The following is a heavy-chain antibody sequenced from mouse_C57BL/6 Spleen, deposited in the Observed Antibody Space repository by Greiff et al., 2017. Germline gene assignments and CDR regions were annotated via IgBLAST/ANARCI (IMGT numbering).Heavy chain of an antibody. Sequence: QVQLQQSGAELVKPGASVKMSCKASGYTFTSYWITWVKQRPGQGLEWIGDIYPGSGSTNYNEKFKSKATLTVDTSSSTAYMQLSGLTSEDSAVYYCAREGSSGYVGFAYWGQGTLVTVSA. CDR2: IYPGSGST. J-gene: IGHJ3*01. CDR3: AREGSSGYVGFAY. D-gene: IGHD3-2*02. V-gene: IGHV1-55*01. CDR1: GYTFTSYW.